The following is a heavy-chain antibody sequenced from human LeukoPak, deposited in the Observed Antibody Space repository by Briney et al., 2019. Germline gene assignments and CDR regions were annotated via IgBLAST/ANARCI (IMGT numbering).Heavy chain of an antibody. Sequence: GGSLRLSCAASGFTFSNCAMHWVRQAPGKGLEWVAAISYDGDNQWYADSVKGRFTISRDNARNSLYLQMNSLGAEDTAVYYCARGHSGSYQRNDAFDIWGQGTMVTVSS. CDR3: ARGHSGSYQRNDAFDI. CDR1: GFTFSNCA. CDR2: ISYDGDNQ. V-gene: IGHV3-30-3*01. J-gene: IGHJ3*02. D-gene: IGHD1-26*01.